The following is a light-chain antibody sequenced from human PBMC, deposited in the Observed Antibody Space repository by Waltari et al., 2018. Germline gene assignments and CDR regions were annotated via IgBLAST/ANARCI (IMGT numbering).Light chain of an antibody. CDR2: EVI. V-gene: IGLV2-18*02. Sequence: QSALTQPPSVSGSPGQSVTISCTGTNSDVGTDNRASWYQQPPGTAPKLIISEVISRPSGVPDRFSGSKSGNTASLTISGLQADDAADYYCSSYTSSSTYVFGTGTKVTVL. CDR3: SSYTSSSTYV. CDR1: NSDVGTDNR. J-gene: IGLJ1*01.